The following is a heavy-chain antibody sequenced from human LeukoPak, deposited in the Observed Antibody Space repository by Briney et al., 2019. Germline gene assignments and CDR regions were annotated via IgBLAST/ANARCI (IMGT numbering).Heavy chain of an antibody. CDR3: ARQTYDFWSGLLSSSYGMDV. D-gene: IGHD3-3*01. CDR1: GGSISSSSYY. V-gene: IGHV4-61*05. Sequence: SETLSLTCTVSGGSISSSSYYWGWIRQPPGKGLEWIGYIYYSGSTNYNPSLKSRVTISVDTSKNQFSLKLSSVTAADTAVYYCARQTYDFWSGLLSSSYGMDVWGQGTTVTVSS. J-gene: IGHJ6*02. CDR2: IYYSGST.